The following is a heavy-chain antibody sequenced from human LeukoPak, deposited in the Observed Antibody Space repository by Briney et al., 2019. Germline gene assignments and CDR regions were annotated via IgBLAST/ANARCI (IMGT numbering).Heavy chain of an antibody. J-gene: IGHJ5*02. CDR1: GGTYA. Sequence: PVASVKVSCKASGGTYAFDWVRQAPGQGLEWMGRIIPLLDLTDYARKFQGRVTITADKSTSTAFMELSRLRSDDTAVYYCARDRAAAPNWFDPWGQGTLVTVSS. CDR3: ARDRAAAPNWFDP. D-gene: IGHD6-13*01. V-gene: IGHV1-69*04. CDR2: IIPLLDLT.